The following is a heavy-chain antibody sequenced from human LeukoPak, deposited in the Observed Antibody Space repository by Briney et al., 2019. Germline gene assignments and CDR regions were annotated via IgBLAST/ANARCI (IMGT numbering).Heavy chain of an antibody. J-gene: IGHJ5*02. D-gene: IGHD6-13*01. CDR2: IRNDGSKN. Sequence: GGSLRLSCAASGFTFRDFGMHWVRQAPGKGLEWVAFIRNDGSKNYYADSVKGRFTISRDNSRNTLYLQMHSLRIDDTAVYYCVKGGSSSPNWFDPWGQGILVTVSS. CDR1: GFTFRDFG. CDR3: VKGGSSSPNWFDP. V-gene: IGHV3-30*02.